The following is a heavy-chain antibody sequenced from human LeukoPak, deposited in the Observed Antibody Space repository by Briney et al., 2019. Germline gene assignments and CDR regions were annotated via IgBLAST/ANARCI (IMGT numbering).Heavy chain of an antibody. Sequence: GRSLRLSCAASGFTFSSYGMHWVRQAPGKGLEWVAVISYDGSNKYYAESVKGRFTISRDNSKNTLYLQMNSLRAEDTAVCYCAKDQRPAAIYYYYGMDVWGQETTVTVSS. J-gene: IGHJ6*02. D-gene: IGHD2-2*02. CDR2: ISYDGSNK. CDR3: AKDQRPAAIYYYYGMDV. V-gene: IGHV3-30*18. CDR1: GFTFSSYG.